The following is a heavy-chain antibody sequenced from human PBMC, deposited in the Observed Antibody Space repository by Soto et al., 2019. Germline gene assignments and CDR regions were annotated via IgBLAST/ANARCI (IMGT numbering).Heavy chain of an antibody. Sequence: ASVKVSCKVSGYTLTELSMHWVRQAPGKGLEWMGGFDPEDGETIYAQKFQGRVTMTEDTSTDTAYMELSSLRSEDTAVYYCATVPFSGWWENWFDPWGQGTLVTVSS. CDR2: FDPEDGET. CDR3: ATVPFSGWWENWFDP. J-gene: IGHJ5*02. CDR1: GYTLTELS. D-gene: IGHD6-19*01. V-gene: IGHV1-24*01.